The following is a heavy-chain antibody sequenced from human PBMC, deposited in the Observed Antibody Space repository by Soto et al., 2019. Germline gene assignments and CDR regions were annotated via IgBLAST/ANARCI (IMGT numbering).Heavy chain of an antibody. CDR2: VYPGDSET. J-gene: IGHJ5*02. CDR3: ARFSALEDYISWFDP. D-gene: IGHD4-4*01. Sequence: PXASLKISCQASGYRFTNYWIGWVRQKPGEGLQWMGIVYPGDSETRYSPSSKGRVTISADKSTSTAYLQWSRLKAPETAMYYCARFSALEDYISWFDPWGQGTLAIASS. CDR1: GYRFTNYW. V-gene: IGHV5-51*01.